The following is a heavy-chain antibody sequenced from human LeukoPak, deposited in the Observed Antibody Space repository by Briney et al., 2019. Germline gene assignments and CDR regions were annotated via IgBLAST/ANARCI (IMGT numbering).Heavy chain of an antibody. J-gene: IGHJ4*02. D-gene: IGHD3-10*01. CDR2: ISWNSGNI. V-gene: IGHV3-9*03. CDR1: GFTFDDYA. CDR3: AKGRSGYYYGSGPLDY. Sequence: GGSLRLSCAGSGFTFDDYAMHWVRQAPGKGLEWVSGISWNSGNIGYADSVKGRFIVSRDNAKNSVYLQMNSLRDEDMALYYCAKGRSGYYYGSGPLDYWGQGTLVTVSS.